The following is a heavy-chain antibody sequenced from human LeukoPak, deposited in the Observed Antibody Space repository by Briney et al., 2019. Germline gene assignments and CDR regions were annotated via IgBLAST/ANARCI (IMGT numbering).Heavy chain of an antibody. J-gene: IGHJ6*02. CDR1: GFTFSSYA. V-gene: IGHV3-23*01. Sequence: GGSLRLSCEASGFTFSSYAMTWVRQAPGKGLEWVSSIGSDNKPHYSESVKGRFAISRDNSKNTLFLQLHNLRVEDTALYYCARDLHYLVATDVWGQGTTVTVSS. D-gene: IGHD5-12*01. CDR3: ARDLHYLVATDV. CDR2: IGSDNKP.